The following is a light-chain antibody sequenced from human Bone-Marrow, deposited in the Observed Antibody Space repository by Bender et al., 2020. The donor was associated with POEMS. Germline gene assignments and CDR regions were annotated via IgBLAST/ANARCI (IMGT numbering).Light chain of an antibody. CDR1: SSDVGGFNY. CDR3: ISFTSTNTWI. Sequence: QSALAQPASVSGSPGQSISISCTGTSSDVGGFNYVSWYQQHPGNVPKLIIYDVSNRPLGVSSRFSGSKSGDTASLTISGLQAEDGADYYCISFTSTNTWIFGGGTKLTVL. V-gene: IGLV2-14*03. J-gene: IGLJ2*01. CDR2: DVS.